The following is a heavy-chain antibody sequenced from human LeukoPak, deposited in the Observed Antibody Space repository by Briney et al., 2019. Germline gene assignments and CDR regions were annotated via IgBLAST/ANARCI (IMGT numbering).Heavy chain of an antibody. CDR2: IYSGGST. CDR3: ARTPPGIAAAGVTDY. V-gene: IGHV3-53*01. D-gene: IGHD6-13*01. Sequence: GGSLRPSCAASGFTVSSNYMSWVRQAPGKGLEWVSVIYSGGSTYYADSVKGRFTISRDNSKNTLYLQMNSLRAEDTAVYYCARTPPGIAAAGVTDYWGQGTLVTVSS. J-gene: IGHJ4*02. CDR1: GFTVSSNY.